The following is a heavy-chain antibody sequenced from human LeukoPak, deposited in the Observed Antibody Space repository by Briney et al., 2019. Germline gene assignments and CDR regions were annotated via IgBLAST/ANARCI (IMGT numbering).Heavy chain of an antibody. CDR2: IYPGDSDT. Sequence: GESLKISCKGSGYSFTSYWIGWVRQMPGKGLEWMGIIYPGDSDTRYSPSFQGQVTISVDKSINTAYLQWSSLKASDTAMCYCARRYYDLLTGYYQYFDYWGQGTLVTVSS. D-gene: IGHD3-9*01. V-gene: IGHV5-51*01. CDR1: GYSFTSYW. CDR3: ARRYYDLLTGYYQYFDY. J-gene: IGHJ4*02.